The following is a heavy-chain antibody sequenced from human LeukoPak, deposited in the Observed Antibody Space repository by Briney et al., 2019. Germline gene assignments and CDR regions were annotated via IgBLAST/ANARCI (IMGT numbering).Heavy chain of an antibody. Sequence: GASVKVSCKASGGTFSSYAISWVRQAPGQGLEWMGGIMPIFGTTNYAQKFQGRVTITADKSTSTAYMELSSLRAEDTAVYYCARDSDTAMVFDYWGQGTLVTVSS. V-gene: IGHV1-69*06. D-gene: IGHD5-18*01. CDR2: IMPIFGTT. CDR1: GGTFSSYA. CDR3: ARDSDTAMVFDY. J-gene: IGHJ4*02.